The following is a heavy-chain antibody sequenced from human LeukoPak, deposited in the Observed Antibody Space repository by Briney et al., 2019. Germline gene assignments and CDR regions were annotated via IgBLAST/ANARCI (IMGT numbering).Heavy chain of an antibody. V-gene: IGHV4-4*07. J-gene: IGHJ4*02. D-gene: IGHD3-22*01. CDR1: GGSISDYY. CDR2: IYTSGST. CDR3: ARGPYYYDSSGNFDY. Sequence: PSETLSLTCTVSGGSISDYYWSWIRQPAGKGLEWIGRIYTSGSTNYNPSLKSRVTMSVDTSKNQSSLNLSSVTAADTAVYYCARGPYYYDSSGNFDYWGQGTLVTVSS.